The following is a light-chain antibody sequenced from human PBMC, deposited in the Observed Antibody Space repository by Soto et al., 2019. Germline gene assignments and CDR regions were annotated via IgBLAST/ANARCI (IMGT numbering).Light chain of an antibody. J-gene: IGLJ2*01. CDR1: SSDVGGYNY. CDR2: EVG. CDR3: SSYTSSNTLV. Sequence: QSALTQPASVSGSPGQSITISCTGTSSDVGGYNYVSWYQQHPGKAPKLMIYEVGNRPSGVSNRFSGSKSGNTASLTISGLQAEDEADYYCSSYTSSNTLVFGGGTKVTVL. V-gene: IGLV2-14*01.